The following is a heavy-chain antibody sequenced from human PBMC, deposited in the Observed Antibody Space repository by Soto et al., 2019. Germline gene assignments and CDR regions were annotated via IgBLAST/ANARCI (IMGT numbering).Heavy chain of an antibody. J-gene: IGHJ6*02. CDR3: ARSDAYYDFWSGYQNYYGMDV. CDR2: INAGNGNT. Sequence: ASVKVSCKASGYTFTSYAMHWVRQAPGQRLEWMGWINAGNGNTKYSQKFQGRVTITRDTSASTAYMELSSLRSEDTAVYYCARSDAYYDFWSGYQNYYGMDVWGQGTTVTVS. CDR1: GYTFTSYA. V-gene: IGHV1-3*01. D-gene: IGHD3-3*01.